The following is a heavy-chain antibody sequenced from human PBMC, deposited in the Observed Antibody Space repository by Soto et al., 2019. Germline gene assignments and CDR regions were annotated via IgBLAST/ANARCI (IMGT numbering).Heavy chain of an antibody. CDR3: ARAWGEDYYYGMHX. D-gene: IGHD1-26*01. J-gene: IGHJ6*02. V-gene: IGHV4-30-2*01. CDR2: VYHSGST. Sequence: SETLSLTCAVSGGSISSVGYSWSWIRQPPGKGVELIGYVYHSGSTYYDPSLKSRVTISVDRSKKQFSLKLSSVTAAETALYYCARAWGEDYYYGMHXWGQGTPVTVS. CDR1: GGSISSVGYS.